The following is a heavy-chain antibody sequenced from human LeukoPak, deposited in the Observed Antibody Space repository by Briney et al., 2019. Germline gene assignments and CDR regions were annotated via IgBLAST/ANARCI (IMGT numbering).Heavy chain of an antibody. Sequence: GGSLRLSCAASRFTFSNYAMSWVRQAPGKGLEWASVISGSGGTTYYADSVKGRFAISRDNSKNTVYLQMNSLRAEDTALYYCAKWGAWFGTVNYYGMYVWGQGTTVTVSS. V-gene: IGHV3-23*01. J-gene: IGHJ6*02. D-gene: IGHD3-10*01. CDR3: AKWGAWFGTVNYYGMYV. CDR2: ISGSGGTT. CDR1: RFTFSNYA.